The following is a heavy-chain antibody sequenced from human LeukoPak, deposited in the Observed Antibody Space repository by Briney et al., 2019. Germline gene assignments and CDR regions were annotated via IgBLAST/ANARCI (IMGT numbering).Heavy chain of an antibody. J-gene: IGHJ4*02. Sequence: SETLSLTCVVSGGSVSGYYWGWIRQPPGRGLEWVGYVYYSGSTNYNPSFKSRITISVDTSRNQFSLQLNSVTAADTAVYYCARIHRYCSGGACYVLDNWGQGTLVAVSS. CDR2: VYYSGST. D-gene: IGHD2-15*01. CDR1: GGSVSGYY. V-gene: IGHV4-59*02. CDR3: ARIHRYCSGGACYVLDN.